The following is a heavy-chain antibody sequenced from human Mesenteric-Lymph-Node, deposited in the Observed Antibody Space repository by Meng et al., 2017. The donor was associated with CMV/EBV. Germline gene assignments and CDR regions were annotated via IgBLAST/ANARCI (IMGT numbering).Heavy chain of an antibody. D-gene: IGHD3-22*01. CDR3: AKYYDSSGYSFGKHYFDY. CDR1: ADSISDYY. CDR2: IYSGDSST. V-gene: IGHV3-23*03. Sequence: ETLSLTCTVSADSISDYYWTWIRQPPGKGLEWVSVIYSGDSSTHYADSVKGRFTIFRDDSKNTLYLQMNSLRAEDTALYYCAKYYDSSGYSFGKHYFDYWGQGTLVTVSS. J-gene: IGHJ4*02.